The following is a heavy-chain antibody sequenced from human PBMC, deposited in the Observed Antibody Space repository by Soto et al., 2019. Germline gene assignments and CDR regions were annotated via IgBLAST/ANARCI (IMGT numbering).Heavy chain of an antibody. Sequence: SETLSLTCTVSGGSISSYYWSWIRQPPGKGLEWIGYINHSGSTNYNPSLKSRVTISVDTSKNQFSLKLSSVTAADTAVYYCARRGGYSQKYYYYYYYMAVWGKGTTVTVSS. CDR3: ARRGGYSQKYYYYYYYMAV. J-gene: IGHJ6*03. CDR2: INHSGST. D-gene: IGHD3-22*01. V-gene: IGHV4-59*12. CDR1: GGSISSYY.